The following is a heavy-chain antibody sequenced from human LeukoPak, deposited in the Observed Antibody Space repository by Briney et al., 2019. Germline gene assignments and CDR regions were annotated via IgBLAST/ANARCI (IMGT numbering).Heavy chain of an antibody. CDR1: GFTFDNYG. D-gene: IGHD6-13*01. CDR2: INWNGGST. CDR3: ARDLLFPGTVDY. V-gene: IGHV3-20*04. J-gene: IGHJ4*02. Sequence: VGSLRLSCAASGFTFDNYGMSWVRQAPGKGLEWVSGINWNGGSTGYADSVKGRFTISRDNAKNSLYLQMNSLRAEDTALYYCARDLLFPGTVDYWGQGTLVTVSS.